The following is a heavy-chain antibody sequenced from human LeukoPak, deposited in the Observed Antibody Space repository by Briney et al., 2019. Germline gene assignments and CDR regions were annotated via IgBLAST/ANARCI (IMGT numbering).Heavy chain of an antibody. CDR1: GFTFSSYG. Sequence: PGGSLRLSCAASGFTFSSYGMHWVRQAPGKGLEWVAFIRYDGSNKYYADSVKGRFTISRDNSKNTLYLQMNSLRAEDTAVYYCANDCSSPSCYSGPGGAFDIWGQGTMVTVSS. J-gene: IGHJ3*02. CDR3: ANDCSSPSCYSGPGGAFDI. D-gene: IGHD2-2*01. V-gene: IGHV3-30*02. CDR2: IRYDGSNK.